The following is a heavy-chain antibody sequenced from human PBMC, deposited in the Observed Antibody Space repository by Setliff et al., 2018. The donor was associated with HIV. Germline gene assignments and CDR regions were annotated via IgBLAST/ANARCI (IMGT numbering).Heavy chain of an antibody. Sequence: SETLSLTCTVSGDSIDRSNFFWTWIRQHPGKGLAWLGYIYYSGSATYNPSLKSQASISVDTSRNEFSLKLSSVTAADTAVYFCARGGAFCGRDSCYYLDYWGQGNPVTVSS. D-gene: IGHD2-21*02. CDR2: IYYSGSA. J-gene: IGHJ4*02. V-gene: IGHV4-31*01. CDR1: GDSIDRSNFF. CDR3: ARGGAFCGRDSCYYLDY.